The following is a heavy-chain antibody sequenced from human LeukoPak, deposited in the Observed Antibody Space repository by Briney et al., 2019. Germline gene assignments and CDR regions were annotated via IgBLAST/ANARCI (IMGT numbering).Heavy chain of an antibody. CDR1: GGSISSYY. Sequence: SETLSLTCTVSGGSISSYYWSWIRQPPGRGLEWIGSIYYSGSTSYNPSLKSRVTISVDTSKNQFSLKLSSVTAADTAVYYCARLWYSSGSGFDYWGQGTLVTVSS. CDR3: ARLWYSSGSGFDY. J-gene: IGHJ4*02. D-gene: IGHD6-19*01. V-gene: IGHV4-39*01. CDR2: IYYSGST.